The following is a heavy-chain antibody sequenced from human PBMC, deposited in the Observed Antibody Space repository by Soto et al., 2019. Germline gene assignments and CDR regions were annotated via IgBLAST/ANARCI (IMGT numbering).Heavy chain of an antibody. J-gene: IGHJ6*02. CDR3: ARDKGVGVQLERRLDYYYGMDV. Sequence: QVQLVESGGGVVQPGRSLRLSCAASGLTFSSYGMHWVRQAPGKGLEWVAVIWYDGSNKYYADSVKGRFTISRDNSKNTLYLQMNSLRAEDTAVYYCARDKGVGVQLERRLDYYYGMDVWGQGTTVTVSS. CDR2: IWYDGSNK. D-gene: IGHD1-1*01. V-gene: IGHV3-33*01. CDR1: GLTFSSYG.